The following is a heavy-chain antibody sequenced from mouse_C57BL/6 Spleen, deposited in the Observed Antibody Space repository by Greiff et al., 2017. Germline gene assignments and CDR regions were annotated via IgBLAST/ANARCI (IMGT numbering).Heavy chain of an antibody. CDR1: GFTFSDYY. J-gene: IGHJ4*01. CDR2: ISNGGGST. Sequence: EVKLMESGGGLVQPGGSLKLSCAASGFTFSDYYMYWVRQTPEKRLEWVAYISNGGGSTYYPDTVKGRFTISRDNAKNTLYLQMSRLKSEDTAMYYCARQADGYAMDYWGQGTSVTVSS. CDR3: ARQADGYAMDY. V-gene: IGHV5-12*01.